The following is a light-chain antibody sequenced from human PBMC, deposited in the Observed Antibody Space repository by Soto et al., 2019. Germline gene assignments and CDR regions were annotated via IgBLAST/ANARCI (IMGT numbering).Light chain of an antibody. J-gene: IGKJ5*01. Sequence: EIVLTQSPATLSLSPGERATLSCRVSQSVSSYLAWYQQKPSQAPRLLIYDASNRATGIPARFSGSGSGTDFTLTISSLEPEDFAVYYCQQRSNWPITFGQGTRLEIK. CDR2: DAS. CDR1: QSVSSY. CDR3: QQRSNWPIT. V-gene: IGKV3-11*01.